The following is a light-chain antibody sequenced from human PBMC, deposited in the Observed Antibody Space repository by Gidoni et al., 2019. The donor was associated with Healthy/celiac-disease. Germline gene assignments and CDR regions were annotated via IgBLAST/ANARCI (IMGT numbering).Light chain of an antibody. CDR1: QSVSSSY. J-gene: IGKJ1*01. CDR3: QQYGSSPT. V-gene: IGKV3-20*01. Sequence: IVLTQSPGTLSLSQGERATLSCRASQSVSSSYLAWYQQKPGQAPRLLLDGASSRATGIPDRISGSGSGTDFTLTISILEPEDFAVYYCQQYGSSPTFGQGTKVEIK. CDR2: GAS.